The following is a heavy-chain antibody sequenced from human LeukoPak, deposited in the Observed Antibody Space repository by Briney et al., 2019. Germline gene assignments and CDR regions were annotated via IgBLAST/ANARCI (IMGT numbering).Heavy chain of an antibody. CDR2: INPNSGGT. V-gene: IGHV1-2*02. CDR1: VYTFTAYY. D-gene: IGHD2-2*01. CDR3: TRDHCTSINCYEYNYYGMDV. J-gene: IGHJ6*02. Sequence: ASVKVSCKASVYTFTAYYIHWVRRAPGQGLEWMGWINPNSGGTESAQKFQGRVTMTRDTSISTAYMELSRLRSDDTAVYYCTRDHCTSINCYEYNYYGMDVWGQGTTVTVSS.